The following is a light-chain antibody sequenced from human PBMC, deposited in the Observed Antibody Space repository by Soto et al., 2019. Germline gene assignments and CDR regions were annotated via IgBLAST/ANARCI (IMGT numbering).Light chain of an antibody. V-gene: IGKV3-20*01. Sequence: ELELTKSQCTLSLSPWDRVTLSCRASQSVSSSYLAWYQQXPGKAPRLLIYRTSNRASGIPDRFSGSGSGTDSTVTIGRTESEDSAVDWCGQYESSPRTFGQGTNVDNK. CDR3: GQYESSPRT. CDR2: RTS. J-gene: IGKJ1*01. CDR1: QSVSSSY.